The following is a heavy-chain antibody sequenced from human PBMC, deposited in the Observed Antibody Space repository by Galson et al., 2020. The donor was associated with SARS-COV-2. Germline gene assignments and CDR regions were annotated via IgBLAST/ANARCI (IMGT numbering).Heavy chain of an antibody. D-gene: IGHD3-22*01. V-gene: IGHV3-21*01. CDR3: ARPRVTYYDDSSVIFRDTFGI. Sequence: GGSLRLSCEASGFAISGYSMHWVRQAPGKGLEWVSCISGYSNRIHYADSVRGRFTISRDNVKNSLFLQMTSLRAEDTAVYYCARPRVTYYDDSSVIFRDTFGIWGQGTMVTVSS. J-gene: IGHJ3*02. CDR2: ISGYSNRI. CDR1: GFAISGYS.